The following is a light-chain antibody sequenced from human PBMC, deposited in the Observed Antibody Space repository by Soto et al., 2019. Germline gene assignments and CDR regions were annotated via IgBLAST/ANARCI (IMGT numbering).Light chain of an antibody. Sequence: DIQMTKSPSSLSASVGDRVTITCQASQDISKYLNWYQQKPGKAPKLLIYGASNLQTGVPSRFSGSGSGTDFTFTISSLQPEDIATYYCQQYDNLLTFGGGTKVEIK. V-gene: IGKV1-33*01. J-gene: IGKJ4*01. CDR1: QDISKY. CDR3: QQYDNLLT. CDR2: GAS.